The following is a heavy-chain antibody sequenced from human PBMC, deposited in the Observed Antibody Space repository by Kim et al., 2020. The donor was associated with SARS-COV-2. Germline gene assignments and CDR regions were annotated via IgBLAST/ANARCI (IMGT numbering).Heavy chain of an antibody. V-gene: IGHV3-74*01. CDR2: INGGGSTT. J-gene: IGHJ6*02. Sequence: GGSLRLSCAASGFTFNTYLMHWVRQAPGKGLVWVSHINGGGSTTNYADSVKGRFTISRDNAKNTLYLEMNSLRAEDTAVYYCARALGMDVWGQGTTVTVSS. CDR1: GFTFNTYL. CDR3: ARALGMDV.